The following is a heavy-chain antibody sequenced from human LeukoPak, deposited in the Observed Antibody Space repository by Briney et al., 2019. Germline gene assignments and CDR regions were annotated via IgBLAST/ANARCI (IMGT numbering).Heavy chain of an antibody. CDR1: GYTFTSYY. V-gene: IGHV1-46*01. CDR3: ARDRPWFGAGDYYYGMDV. Sequence: ASVKVSCKASGYTFTSYYMHWVRQAPGQGLEWMGIINSSGGSTSYAQKFQGRVTMTRDTSTSTVYMELSSLRSEDTAVYYCARDRPWFGAGDYYYGMDVWGKGTTVTVSS. D-gene: IGHD3-10*01. CDR2: INSSGGST. J-gene: IGHJ6*04.